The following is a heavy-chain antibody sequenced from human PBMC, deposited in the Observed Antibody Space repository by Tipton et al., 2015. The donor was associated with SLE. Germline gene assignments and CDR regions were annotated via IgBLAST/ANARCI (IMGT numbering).Heavy chain of an antibody. CDR2: IYNTGST. CDR1: GYSISGQY. CDR3: ARGREPALGWFDP. D-gene: IGHD3-10*01. J-gene: IGHJ5*02. V-gene: IGHV4-59*11. Sequence: TLSLTCTVSGYSISGQYWTWVRQSPGKGLEWIGYIYNTGSTNYNPSLKSRVTIELDTSKNQFSLKLSSVTAADTAIYYCARGREPALGWFDPWGQGTLVTVSS.